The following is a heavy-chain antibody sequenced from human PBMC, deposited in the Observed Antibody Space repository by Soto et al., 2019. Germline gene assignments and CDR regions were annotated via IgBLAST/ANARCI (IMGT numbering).Heavy chain of an antibody. D-gene: IGHD6-19*01. J-gene: IGHJ4*02. Sequence: EVQLLESGGGLVQPGGSLRLSCAASGFSLSRYWMSWVRQAPGKGLEWVAIIKPDGSERDYVDSVKGRFTSSRDNAKNSLFLQIDSLSVEDTAGYYCARDWEGSGWPADFWLQGSLVTVSS. CDR2: IKPDGSER. CDR3: ARDWEGSGWPADF. V-gene: IGHV3-7*01. CDR1: GFSLSRYW.